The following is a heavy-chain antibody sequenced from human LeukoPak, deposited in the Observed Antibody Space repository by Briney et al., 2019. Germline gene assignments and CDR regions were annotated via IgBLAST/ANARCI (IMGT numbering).Heavy chain of an antibody. CDR1: GGSFSGYY. J-gene: IGHJ4*02. CDR3: ASASGYYYHYFDY. D-gene: IGHD3-22*01. Sequence: SETLSLTCAVYGGSFSGYYWSWIRQPPGKGLEWIGEINHSGGTYYNPSLKSRVTISVDTSKNQFSLGLTSVTAADTAVYYCASASGYYYHYFDYWGQGTPVTVSS. CDR2: INHSGGT. V-gene: IGHV4-34*01.